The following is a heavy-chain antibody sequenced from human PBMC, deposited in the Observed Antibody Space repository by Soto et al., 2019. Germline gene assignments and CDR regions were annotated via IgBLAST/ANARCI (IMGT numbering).Heavy chain of an antibody. Sequence: PGGSLRLSCAASGFTFSSYGMHWVRQAPGKGLEWVAVISYDGSNKYYADSVKGRFTISRDNSKNTLYLQMNSLRAEDTAVYYCANVDRAPVVVPAAILRDVLYGMDVWGQGTTVTVSS. CDR2: ISYDGSNK. CDR3: ANVDRAPVVVPAAILRDVLYGMDV. V-gene: IGHV3-30*18. D-gene: IGHD2-2*02. CDR1: GFTFSSYG. J-gene: IGHJ6*02.